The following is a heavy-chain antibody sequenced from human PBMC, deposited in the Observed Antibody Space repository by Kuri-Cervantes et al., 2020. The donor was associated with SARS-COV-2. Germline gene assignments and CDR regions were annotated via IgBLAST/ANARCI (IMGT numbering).Heavy chain of an antibody. Sequence: GESLKISCAASGFTFSSYWMGWVRQAPGKGLEWVANIKQDGSEKYYVDSVKGRFTISRDNAKNSLYLQMNSLRAEDTAVYYCARDVMSNYGYFDYWGQGTLVTVSS. J-gene: IGHJ4*02. CDR2: IKQDGSEK. CDR3: ARDVMSNYGYFDY. V-gene: IGHV3-7*01. D-gene: IGHD4-11*01. CDR1: GFTFSSYW.